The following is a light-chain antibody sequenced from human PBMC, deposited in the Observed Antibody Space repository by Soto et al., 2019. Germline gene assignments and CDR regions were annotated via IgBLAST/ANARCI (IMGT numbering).Light chain of an antibody. CDR3: QHYNNWPRT. V-gene: IGKV3-15*01. Sequence: EIVMTQSPATLSVSPGERATLSCRASQSVSSNLAWYQQKPGQAPRLLIYGASTRATSIPARFSGSGSGTEFTLTISSQQSEDVAVYYCQHYNNWPRTFGQGTKVEIK. J-gene: IGKJ1*01. CDR2: GAS. CDR1: QSVSSN.